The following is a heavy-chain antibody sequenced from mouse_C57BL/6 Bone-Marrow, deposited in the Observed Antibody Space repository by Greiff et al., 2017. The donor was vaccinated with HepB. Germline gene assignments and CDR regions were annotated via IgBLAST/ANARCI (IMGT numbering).Heavy chain of an antibody. J-gene: IGHJ2*01. D-gene: IGHD3-2*02. V-gene: IGHV1-59*01. Sequence: QVQLQQPGAELVRPGTSVKLSCKASGYTFTSYWMHWVKQRPGQGLEWIGVIDPSDSYTNYNQKFKGKATLTVDTSSSTAYMQLSSLTSEDSAVYDGARHSSGYLYYFDYWGQGTTLTVSS. CDR2: IDPSDSYT. CDR1: GYTFTSYW. CDR3: ARHSSGYLYYFDY.